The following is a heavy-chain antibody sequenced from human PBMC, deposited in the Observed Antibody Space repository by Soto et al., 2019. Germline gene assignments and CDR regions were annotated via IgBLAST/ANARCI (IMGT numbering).Heavy chain of an antibody. Sequence: GSLRLSCAASGFTFTNYWMNWVRQPPGKGLEWVANIKHLESEKFYVGSVRGRFTISRDNAKNSVYLQMDSLRAEDTAVYYCAGHAYNFLTFDSWGQGTLVTVSS. V-gene: IGHV3-7*01. CDR2: IKHLESEK. CDR3: AGHAYNFLTFDS. D-gene: IGHD1-1*01. J-gene: IGHJ4*02. CDR1: GFTFTNYW.